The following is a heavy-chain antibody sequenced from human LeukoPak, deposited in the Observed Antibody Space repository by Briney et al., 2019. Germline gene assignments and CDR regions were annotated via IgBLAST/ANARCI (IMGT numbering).Heavy chain of an antibody. V-gene: IGHV3-23*01. D-gene: IGHD5-18*01. CDR3: VTYYTTMARYFDY. CDR1: GFTFSSYA. Sequence: GGSLRLSCAASGFTFSSYAMSWVRQAPGKGLEWVSTISGSRGSTYYADSVKGRFTISRDNSKNTLYLQMSSLRAEDTAVYYCVTYYTTMARYFDYWGQGTLVTVSS. J-gene: IGHJ4*02. CDR2: ISGSRGST.